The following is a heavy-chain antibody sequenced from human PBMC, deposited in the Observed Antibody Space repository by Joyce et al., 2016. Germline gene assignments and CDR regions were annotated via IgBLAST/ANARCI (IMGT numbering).Heavy chain of an antibody. V-gene: IGHV3-21*01. D-gene: IGHD5/OR15-5a*01. Sequence: EVQLVESGGGLVRPGGSLRLSCAASGFTFSSYSMNWVRQVPGKGLEWVSFISSNRNYIYYADSVKGRFTISRDNAKSSLFLQMDSLRAEDTAVYYCARNSAPRASTYYGLDVWGQGTTVTVSS. CDR3: ARNSAPRASTYYGLDV. CDR1: GFTFSSYS. J-gene: IGHJ6*02. CDR2: ISSNRNYI.